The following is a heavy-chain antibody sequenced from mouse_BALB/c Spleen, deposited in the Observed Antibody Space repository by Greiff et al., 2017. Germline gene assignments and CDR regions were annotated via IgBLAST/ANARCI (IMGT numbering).Heavy chain of an antibody. V-gene: IGHV1-7*01. Sequence: VQLVESGAELAKPGASVKMSCKASGYTFTSYWMHWVKQRPGQGLEWIGYINPSTGYTEYNQKFKDKATLTADKSSSTAYMQLSSLTSEDSAVYYCAPIYDGYYEDFDYWGQGTTLTVSS. CDR1: GYTFTSYW. J-gene: IGHJ2*01. CDR2: INPSTGYT. CDR3: APIYDGYYEDFDY. D-gene: IGHD2-3*01.